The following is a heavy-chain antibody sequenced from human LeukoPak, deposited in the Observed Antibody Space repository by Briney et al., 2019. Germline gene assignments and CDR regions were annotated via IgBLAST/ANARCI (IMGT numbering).Heavy chain of an antibody. CDR3: ARDMHLNWLDP. CDR1: GFTFSTYG. Sequence: GRSLRLSCVASGFTFSTYGMHRVRQAPGKGLEWVAIIWNDGSNKYYVDSVKGRFTISRDNSKNTLYLQMNGLRAEDTAIYYCARDMHLNWLDPWGQGTRVTVSS. V-gene: IGHV3-33*01. J-gene: IGHJ5*02. D-gene: IGHD2-2*01. CDR2: IWNDGSNK.